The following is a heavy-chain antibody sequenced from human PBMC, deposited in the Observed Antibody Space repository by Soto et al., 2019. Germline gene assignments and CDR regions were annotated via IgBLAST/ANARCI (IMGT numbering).Heavy chain of an antibody. CDR2: TYYRSKWYN. CDR3: ARGLIAVAGTGYFGY. V-gene: IGHV6-1*01. D-gene: IGHD6-19*01. Sequence: SQTLSLTCAISGDSVSSTSVGWNWIRQSPSRGLEWLGRTYYRSKWYNDYAVSVKSRITINPDTSKNQFSLQLNSVTPEDTAVYYCARGLIAVAGTGYFGYWGQGTLVTVSS. CDR1: GDSVSSTSVG. J-gene: IGHJ4*02.